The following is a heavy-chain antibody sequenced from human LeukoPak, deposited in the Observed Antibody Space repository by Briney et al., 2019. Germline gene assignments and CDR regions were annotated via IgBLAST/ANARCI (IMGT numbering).Heavy chain of an antibody. CDR3: AKGGPVGGFGDY. Sequence: GGSLRLSCAASGFTFNTYGIHWVRQAPGKGLEWVSVISYDGSKKYYADSVKGRFTISRDNSKNTVDLQMNSLRPEDTAVYYCAKGGPVGGFGDYWGLGTLVAVSS. D-gene: IGHD1-26*01. CDR1: GFTFNTYG. J-gene: IGHJ4*02. V-gene: IGHV3-30*18. CDR2: ISYDGSKK.